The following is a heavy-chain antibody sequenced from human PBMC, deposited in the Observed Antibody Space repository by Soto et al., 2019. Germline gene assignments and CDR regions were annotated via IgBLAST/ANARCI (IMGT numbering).Heavy chain of an antibody. CDR1: GGSINTFY. CDR2: IFSSGST. J-gene: IGHJ4*02. D-gene: IGHD5-12*01. V-gene: IGHV4-4*07. Sequence: SETLSLTCTVPGGSINTFYWSWVRQPAGKGLEWIGRIFSSGSTSFNPSLESRVAMSVDTSKNHFSLNLSSVTAADMAVYYCAREGSYSAYNFAHGIQLWSFDFWGQGALVT. CDR3: AREGSYSAYNFAHGIQLWSFDF.